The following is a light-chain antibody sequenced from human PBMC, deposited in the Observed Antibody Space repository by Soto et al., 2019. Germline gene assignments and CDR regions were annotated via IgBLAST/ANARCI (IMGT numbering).Light chain of an antibody. CDR3: QQHNTSVT. V-gene: IGKV1-8*01. CDR1: QGISSY. J-gene: IGKJ4*01. CDR2: AAS. Sequence: AIRMTQSPSSLSASTGDRVTITFRASQGISSYLAWYQQKPGKAPKLLIYAASTLQSGVPSRFSGSGSETEFTLTISSLQPDDFATYYCQQHNTSVTFGGGTKVDIK.